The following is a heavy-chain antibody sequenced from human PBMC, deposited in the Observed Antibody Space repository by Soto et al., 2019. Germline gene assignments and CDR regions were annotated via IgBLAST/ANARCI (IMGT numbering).Heavy chain of an antibody. Sequence: SETLSLTCTVSGGSISSYYWSWIRQPPGKGLEWIGYIYYSGSTNYNPSLKSRVTISVDTSTNQFSLKLSSVIAADTAVYYCERGTISVASRGWFEPWGQGTLVTVSS. CDR1: GGSISSYY. CDR3: ERGTISVASRGWFEP. V-gene: IGHV4-59*01. J-gene: IGHJ5*02. D-gene: IGHD1-1*01. CDR2: IYYSGST.